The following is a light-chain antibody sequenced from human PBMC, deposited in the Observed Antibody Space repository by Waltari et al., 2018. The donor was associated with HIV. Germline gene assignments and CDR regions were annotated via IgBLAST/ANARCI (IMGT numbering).Light chain of an antibody. Sequence: QPALTHPALVSGSPGQSITISGTGTNSNVGSDYLVSRYQQHPGEAPKLIIYEVTTRPSGVSNRFSGSKSGNTASLTISGLQAEDEADYYCCSCPRSGIRYVFGTGTKVTVL. V-gene: IGLV2-23*02. J-gene: IGLJ1*01. CDR2: EVT. CDR3: CSCPRSGIRYV. CDR1: NSNVGSDYL.